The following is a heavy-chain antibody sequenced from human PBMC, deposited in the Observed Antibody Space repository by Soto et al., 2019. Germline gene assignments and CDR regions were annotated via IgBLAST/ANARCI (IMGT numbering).Heavy chain of an antibody. CDR3: AYSTGWYRHDV. CDR2: IFHSGDT. Sequence: QVQLQESGPGLVKPSGTLSLTCAVSGDSISNSRWWTWVRQPPGKGLEWIGHIFHSGDTNYNPSLTSRVFLSVDKSQNQFSLKVSSVTAADTAVYYCAYSTGWYRHDVWGQGTLVTVSS. V-gene: IGHV4-4*02. D-gene: IGHD6-19*01. J-gene: IGHJ3*01. CDR1: GDSISNSRW.